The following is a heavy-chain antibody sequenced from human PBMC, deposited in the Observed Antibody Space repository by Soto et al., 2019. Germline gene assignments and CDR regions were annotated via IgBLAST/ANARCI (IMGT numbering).Heavy chain of an antibody. D-gene: IGHD6-6*01. CDR1: GYTFTSYA. V-gene: IGHV1-3*01. Sequence: ASVKVSCKASGYTFTSYAMHWVRQAPGQRLEWMGWINAGNGNTKYSQKFQGRVTITRDTSASTAYMELSSLRSEDTAVYYCAREGSIAARRGGAFYYHRMDVWGQGTTVTVSS. J-gene: IGHJ6*02. CDR2: INAGNGNT. CDR3: AREGSIAARRGGAFYYHRMDV.